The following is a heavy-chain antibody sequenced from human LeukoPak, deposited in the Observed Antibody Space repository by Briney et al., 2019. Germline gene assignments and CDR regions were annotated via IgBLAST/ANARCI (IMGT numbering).Heavy chain of an antibody. D-gene: IGHD6-19*01. V-gene: IGHV5-51*01. Sequence: GESLKISCKGSGYSFTSYWIGWVRQMPGKGLEWMGIIYPGDSDTRYSPSFQGQVTISADKSISTAYLQWSSLKASDTAMYYCARFRSGWYDPDAFDIWGQGTMVTVSS. J-gene: IGHJ3*02. CDR3: ARFRSGWYDPDAFDI. CDR2: IYPGDSDT. CDR1: GYSFTSYW.